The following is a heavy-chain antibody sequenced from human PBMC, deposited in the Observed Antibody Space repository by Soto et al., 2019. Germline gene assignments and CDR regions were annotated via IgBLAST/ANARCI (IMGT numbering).Heavy chain of an antibody. Sequence: EVQLVESGGVVVQPGGSLRLSCAASGFTFDDYTMHWVRQAPGKGLEWVSLIFWDGSNTHYADSVKGRFTISRDNRKNSRYLHMDRLRTEDTALYYCAKDMAYGGNSGPVDYWGQGTLVTVSS. CDR3: AKDMAYGGNSGPVDY. CDR1: GFTFDDYT. CDR2: IFWDGSNT. D-gene: IGHD4-17*01. V-gene: IGHV3-43*01. J-gene: IGHJ4*02.